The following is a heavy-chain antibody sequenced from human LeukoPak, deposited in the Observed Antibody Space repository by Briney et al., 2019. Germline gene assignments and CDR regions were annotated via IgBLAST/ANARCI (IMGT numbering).Heavy chain of an antibody. V-gene: IGHV3-74*01. J-gene: IGHJ4*02. CDR2: VNSDGSSK. CDR1: GFTFSSFW. CDR3: ARDRVNWNDVGGLFDY. Sequence: GGSLRLSCAASGFTFSSFWMHWVRQTPGKGLVWVSRVNSDGSSKTYADSVKGRFTISRDNAKNTLYLQMHSLRAEDTAVYYCARDRVNWNDVGGLFDYWGQGTLVTVSS. D-gene: IGHD1-1*01.